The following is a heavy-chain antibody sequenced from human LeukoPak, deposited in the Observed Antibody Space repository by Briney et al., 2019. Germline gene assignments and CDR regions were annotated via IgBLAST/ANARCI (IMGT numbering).Heavy chain of an antibody. CDR2: IYYSGST. J-gene: IGHJ4*02. V-gene: IGHV4-31*11. CDR1: GGSFSGYY. Sequence: PSETLPLTCAVYGGSFSGYYWSWIRQHPGKGLEWIGYIYYSGSTYYNPSLKSRVTISVDTSKNQFSLKLSSVTAADTAVYYCARGAILTGLDYWGQGTLVTVSS. D-gene: IGHD3-9*01. CDR3: ARGAILTGLDY.